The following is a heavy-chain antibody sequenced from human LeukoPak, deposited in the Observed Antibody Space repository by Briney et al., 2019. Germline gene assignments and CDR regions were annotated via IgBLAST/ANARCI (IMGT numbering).Heavy chain of an antibody. CDR3: ARSLGVQRAFDI. CDR1: GFTFSSYS. J-gene: IGHJ3*02. D-gene: IGHD3-16*01. CDR2: ISSSSSYI. V-gene: IGHV3-21*01. Sequence: GGSLRLSCAASGFTFSSYSMNWVRQASGKGLEWVSSISSSSSYIYYADSVKGRFTISRDNAKNSLYLQMNSLRAEDTAVYYCARSLGVQRAFDIWGQGTMVTVSS.